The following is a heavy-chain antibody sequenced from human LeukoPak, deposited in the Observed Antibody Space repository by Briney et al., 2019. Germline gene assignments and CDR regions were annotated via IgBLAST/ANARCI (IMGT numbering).Heavy chain of an antibody. D-gene: IGHD2-15*01. CDR1: GFIFSNYA. CDR2: ISYDGSNK. Sequence: PGRALRLSCAASGFIFSNYAMHWVRQAPGKGLDWVALISYDGSNKYYADSVKGRFTISRDISKNTLYLQMNNLRAEDTAVYYCAGYCSGGNCYSGLVYGGQGTLVAVSA. J-gene: IGHJ4*02. CDR3: AGYCSGGNCYSGLVY. V-gene: IGHV3-30-3*01.